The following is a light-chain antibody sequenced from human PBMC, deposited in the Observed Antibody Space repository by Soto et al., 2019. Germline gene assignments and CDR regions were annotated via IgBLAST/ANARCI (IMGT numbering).Light chain of an antibody. J-gene: IGKJ4*01. Sequence: EIVMTQSPATLSVSPGERATLSCRASQSVSSNLAWYQQKPGQAPRLLIYGASTGATGIPARFSGSGSDTEFTLTISSLQSEDVAVYYCQQYNNWPPLTFGGGTKVEIK. CDR3: QQYNNWPPLT. V-gene: IGKV3-15*01. CDR2: GAS. CDR1: QSVSSN.